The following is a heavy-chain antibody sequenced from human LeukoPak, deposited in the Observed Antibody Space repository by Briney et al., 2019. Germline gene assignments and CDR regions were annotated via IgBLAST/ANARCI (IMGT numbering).Heavy chain of an antibody. Sequence: ASVKVSCKASGYTFTSYDINWVRQATGQGLEWMGWMNPNSGNTGYAQKFQGRVTMTRNTSISTAYMELSSLRSEDTAVYYCARLPYCSSTSCLYYYFDYWGQGTLVTVSS. J-gene: IGHJ4*02. CDR3: ARLPYCSSTSCLYYYFDY. D-gene: IGHD2-2*01. CDR2: MNPNSGNT. CDR1: GYTFTSYD. V-gene: IGHV1-8*01.